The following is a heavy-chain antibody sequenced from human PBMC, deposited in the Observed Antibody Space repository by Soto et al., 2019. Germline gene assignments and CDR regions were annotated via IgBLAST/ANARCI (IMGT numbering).Heavy chain of an antibody. D-gene: IGHD5-18*01. CDR1: GFTFSSYA. V-gene: IGHV3-30-3*01. CDR3: AREPGYSYGYKAAVDY. J-gene: IGHJ4*02. CDR2: ISYDGSNK. Sequence: ESGGGVVQPGRSLRLSCAASGFTFSSYAMHWVRQAPGKGLEWVAVISYDGSNKYYADSVKGRFTISRDNSKNTLYLQMNSLRAEDTAVYYCAREPGYSYGYKAAVDYWGQGTLVTVSS.